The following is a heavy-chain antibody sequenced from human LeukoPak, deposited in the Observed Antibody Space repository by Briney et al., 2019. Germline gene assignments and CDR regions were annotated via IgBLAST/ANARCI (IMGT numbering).Heavy chain of an antibody. CDR2: IYYSGST. V-gene: IGHV4-59*01. J-gene: IGHJ6*03. CDR1: GGSISSYY. D-gene: IGHD3-10*01. CDR3: ARVRYYYGSGSYTGYYYYYMDV. Sequence: PSETLSLTCTVSGGSISSYYWSWIRQPPGKGLEWIGYIYYSGSTNYNPSLENRVTISVDTSKNQFSLKLSSVTAADTAVYYCARVRYYYGSGSYTGYYYYYMDVWGKGTTVTISS.